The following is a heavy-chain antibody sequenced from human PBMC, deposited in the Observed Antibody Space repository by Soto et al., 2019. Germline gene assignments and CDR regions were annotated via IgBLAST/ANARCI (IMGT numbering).Heavy chain of an antibody. CDR1: GGSISSGDYY. D-gene: IGHD5-18*01. J-gene: IGHJ4*02. Sequence: QVQLQESGPGLVKPSQTLSLTCTVSGGSISSGDYYWRSIRQPPGKGPEWIGYIYYSGSTYYNPALKSRFTISVDTSRNQFALKLSSVTAADTAVYYCARGLGDTAMAKAYWGQGTLVTVSS. CDR2: IYYSGST. CDR3: ARGLGDTAMAKAY. V-gene: IGHV4-30-4*01.